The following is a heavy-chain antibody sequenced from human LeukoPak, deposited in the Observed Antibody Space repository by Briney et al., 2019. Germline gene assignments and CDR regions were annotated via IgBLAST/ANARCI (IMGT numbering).Heavy chain of an antibody. CDR1: GYTFTGYY. J-gene: IGHJ4*02. CDR3: ARAAPKIVGATPDY. D-gene: IGHD1-26*01. CDR2: INPNSGGT. V-gene: IGHV1-2*02. Sequence: ASVKVSCKASGYTFTGYYMHGVRQAPGQGLVWRGWINPNSGGTNYAQKFQGRVTMTRDTSISTAYMELSRLRSDDTAVYYCARAAPKIVGATPDYWGQGTLVTVSS.